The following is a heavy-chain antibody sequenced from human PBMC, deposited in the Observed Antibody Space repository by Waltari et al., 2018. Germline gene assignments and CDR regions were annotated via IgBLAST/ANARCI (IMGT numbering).Heavy chain of an antibody. CDR2: INHSGST. D-gene: IGHD3-22*01. V-gene: IGHV4-34*01. J-gene: IGHJ4*02. CDR3: ARGRDSSGYYYDFDY. CDR1: GGSFSGYY. Sequence: QVQLQQWGAGLLKPSETLSLTCAVYGGSFSGYYWSWIRQPPGKGLEWIGEINHSGSTNYNPSLKSRVTISVDTSKNQVSLKLSSVTAADTAVYYCARGRDSSGYYYDFDYWGQGTLVTVSS.